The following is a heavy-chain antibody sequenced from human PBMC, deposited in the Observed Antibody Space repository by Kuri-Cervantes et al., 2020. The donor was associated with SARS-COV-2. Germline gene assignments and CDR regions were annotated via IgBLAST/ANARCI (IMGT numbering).Heavy chain of an antibody. CDR3: ARAGRSYYGSGSLTSDYGMDV. V-gene: IGHV4-34*01. D-gene: IGHD3-10*01. CDR2: INHSGST. CDR1: GGSVSNYY. Sequence: ESLKISCTVSGGSVSNYYWAWIRRPPGKGLEWIGEINHSGSTNYNPSLKSRVTVSVDTSKNQFSLKLSSVTAADTAVYYCARAGRSYYGSGSLTSDYGMDVWGQGTTVTVSS. J-gene: IGHJ6*02.